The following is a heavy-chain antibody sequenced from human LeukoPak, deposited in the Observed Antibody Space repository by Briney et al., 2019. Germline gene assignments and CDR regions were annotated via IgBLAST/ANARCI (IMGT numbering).Heavy chain of an antibody. D-gene: IGHD6-19*01. Sequence: PGGSLRLSCAASGFTFSSYAMYWVRQAPGKGLEWVAAISYDGSNKYYADSVKGRFTISRDYSKNTLYLQMSSLRAEDTAVYYCATGNQWLAFDYWGQGTLVTVSS. CDR3: ATGNQWLAFDY. V-gene: IGHV3-30*14. CDR1: GFTFSSYA. J-gene: IGHJ4*02. CDR2: ISYDGSNK.